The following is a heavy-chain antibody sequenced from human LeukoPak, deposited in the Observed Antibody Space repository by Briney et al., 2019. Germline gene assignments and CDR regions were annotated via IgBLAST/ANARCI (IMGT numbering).Heavy chain of an antibody. D-gene: IGHD1/OR15-1a*01. CDR2: INHSGST. J-gene: IGHJ4*02. Sequence: HPSETLSLTCAVYGGSFSGYYWSWIRQPPGKGLEWIGEINHSGSTNYNPSLKSRVTISVDTSKNQFSLKLSSVTAADTAVYYCARARNWNKYYFDYWGQGTLVTVSS. CDR3: ARARNWNKYYFDY. CDR1: GGSFSGYY. V-gene: IGHV4-34*01.